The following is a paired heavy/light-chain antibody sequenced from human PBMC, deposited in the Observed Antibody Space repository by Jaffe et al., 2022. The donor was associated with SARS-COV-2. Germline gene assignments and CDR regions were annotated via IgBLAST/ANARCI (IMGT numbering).Heavy chain of an antibody. CDR1: GFTFSSYA. Sequence: QVQLVESGGGVVQPGRSLRLSCAASGFTFSSYAMHWVRQAPGKGLEWVAVISYDGSNKYYADSVKGRFTISRDNSKNTLYLQMNSLRAEDTAVYYCARDGWEDYDSRQTYAFDIWGQGTMVTVSS. CDR2: ISYDGSNK. D-gene: IGHD3-22*01. J-gene: IGHJ3*02. CDR3: ARDGWEDYDSRQTYAFDI. V-gene: IGHV3-30-3*01.
Light chain of an antibody. CDR2: GAS. CDR1: QSVSSSY. CDR3: QQYGSSPPFT. J-gene: IGKJ3*01. V-gene: IGKV3-20*01. Sequence: EIVLTQSPGTLSLSPGERATLSCRASQSVSSSYLAWYQQKPGQAPRLLIYGASSRATGIPDRFSGSGSGTDFTLTISRLEPEDFAVYYCQQYGSSPPFTFGPGTKVDIK.